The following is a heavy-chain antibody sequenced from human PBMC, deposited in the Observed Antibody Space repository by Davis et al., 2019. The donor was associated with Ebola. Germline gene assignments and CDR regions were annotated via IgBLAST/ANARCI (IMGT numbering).Heavy chain of an antibody. CDR3: TRGVRFLEWFTAECYFDY. D-gene: IGHD3-3*01. CDR2: INHSGST. Sequence: PSETLSLTCAVYGGSFSGYYWSWIRQPPGKGLEWIGEINHSGSTNYNPSLKSRVTISVDTYKNQFSLKLNSVTAAATAVYYCTRGVRFLEWFTAECYFDYWGQGTLVTVSS. J-gene: IGHJ4*02. V-gene: IGHV4-34*01. CDR1: GGSFSGYY.